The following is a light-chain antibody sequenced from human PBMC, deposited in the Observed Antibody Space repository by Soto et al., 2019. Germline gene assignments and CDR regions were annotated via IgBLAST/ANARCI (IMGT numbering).Light chain of an antibody. CDR2: GSS. V-gene: IGKV3-20*01. CDR1: QSVSNNY. Sequence: EVVLTQSPGTLSLSPGERATLSCRSSQSVSNNYLAWYQQKPGQSPKLLIFGSSDRATGIPDRFSGSGSGTDFTLSIGSLEPEDCAVYYCQQYGSSPPYTFGQGTKLESK. CDR3: QQYGSSPPYT. J-gene: IGKJ2*01.